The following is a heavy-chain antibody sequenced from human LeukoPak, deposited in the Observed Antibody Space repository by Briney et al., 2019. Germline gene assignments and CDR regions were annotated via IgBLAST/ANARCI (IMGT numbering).Heavy chain of an antibody. D-gene: IGHD3-10*02. J-gene: IGHJ6*04. CDR3: AELGITMIGGV. Sequence: SGGSLRLSCAASGFTFSSYEMNWVRQAPGKGLEWVSYIISSGSTIYYADSVKGRFTISRDNAKNSLYLQMNSLGAEDTAVYYCAELGITMIGGVWGKGTTVTISS. CDR1: GFTFSSYE. CDR2: IISSGSTI. V-gene: IGHV3-48*03.